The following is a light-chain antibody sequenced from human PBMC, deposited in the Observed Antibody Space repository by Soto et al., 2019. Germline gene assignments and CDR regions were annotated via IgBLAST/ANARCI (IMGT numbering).Light chain of an antibody. CDR2: LGS. Sequence: DMVMTQSPLSLPVTPGEPASISCRSSQSLRHSNGYNYLDWYLQKPGQSPQLLIYLGSNRASGVPDRFSGSGSGTDLTLKISRVEAEDVGVYYCMQALQTPVSFGQGTRLEIK. CDR1: QSLRHSNGYNY. J-gene: IGKJ5*01. CDR3: MQALQTPVS. V-gene: IGKV2-28*01.